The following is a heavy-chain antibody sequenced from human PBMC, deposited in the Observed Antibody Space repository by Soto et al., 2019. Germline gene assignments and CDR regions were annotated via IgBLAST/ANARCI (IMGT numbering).Heavy chain of an antibody. V-gene: IGHV4-31*03. CDR3: ARGGYYGGNSPTLG. CDR1: GGSISSGGYY. Sequence: PSETLSLTCTVSGGSISSGGYYWSWIRQHPGKGLEWIGYIYYSGSTYYNPSLKSRVTISVDTSKNQFSLKLSSVTAADTAVYYCARGGYYGGNSPTLGWGQGTLVTVSS. D-gene: IGHD4-17*01. J-gene: IGHJ4*02. CDR2: IYYSGST.